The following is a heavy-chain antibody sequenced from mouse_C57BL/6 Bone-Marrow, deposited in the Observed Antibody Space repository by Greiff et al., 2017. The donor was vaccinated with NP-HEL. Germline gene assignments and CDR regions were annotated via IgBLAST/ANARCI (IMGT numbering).Heavy chain of an antibody. CDR2: INPSSGYT. J-gene: IGHJ4*01. V-gene: IGHV1-7*01. Sequence: QVQLKESGAELAKPGASVKLSCKASGYTFTSYWMHWVNQRPGQGLEWIGYINPSSGYTKYNQKFKDKATLTADNSSSTAYMQLSSLTYEDSAVYYGARYRASTRTRAMDYWGQGTSVTVSS. D-gene: IGHD2-1*01. CDR3: ARYRASTRTRAMDY. CDR1: GYTFTSYW.